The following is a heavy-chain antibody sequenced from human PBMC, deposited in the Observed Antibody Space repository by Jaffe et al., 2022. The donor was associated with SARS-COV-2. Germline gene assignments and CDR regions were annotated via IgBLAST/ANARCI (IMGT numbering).Heavy chain of an antibody. D-gene: IGHD3-3*01. V-gene: IGHV3-23*01. CDR1: GFTFSSYA. Sequence: EVQLLESGGGLVQPGGSLRLSCAASGFTFSSYAMSWVRQAPGKGLEWVSAISGSGGSTYYADSVKGRFTISRDNSKNTLYLQMNSLRAEDTAVYYCANSDFWSGYPYYYYYYGMDVWGQGTTVTVSS. J-gene: IGHJ6*02. CDR3: ANSDFWSGYPYYYYYYGMDV. CDR2: ISGSGGST.